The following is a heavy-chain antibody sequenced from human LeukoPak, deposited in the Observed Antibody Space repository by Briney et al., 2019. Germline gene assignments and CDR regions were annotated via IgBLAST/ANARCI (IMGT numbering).Heavy chain of an antibody. V-gene: IGHV4-61*02. CDR2: IYTSGST. D-gene: IGHD3-10*01. CDR3: ARVGSGSSYYYYYMDA. CDR1: GGSIRSGSYY. Sequence: SQTLSLTCTVSGGSIRSGSYYWSWIRQPAGKGLEWIGRIYTSGSTNYNPSLKSRVTISVDTSKNQFSLKLSSVTAADTAVYYCARVGSGSSYYYYYMDAWGKGTTVTVSS. J-gene: IGHJ6*03.